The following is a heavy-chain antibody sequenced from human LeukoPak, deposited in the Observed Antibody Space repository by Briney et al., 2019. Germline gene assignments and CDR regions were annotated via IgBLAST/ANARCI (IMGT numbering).Heavy chain of an antibody. D-gene: IGHD6-13*01. CDR3: ARVSAAAGTHRPLDY. CDR2: ISSSGSTI. J-gene: IGHJ4*02. Sequence: QPGGSLRLSCAASGFTFSSYEMNWVRQAPGKGLEWVSYISSSGSTIYYADSVKGRFTISRDNAKNSLYLQMNSLRAEDTAVYYCARVSAAAGTHRPLDYWGQGTLVTVSS. CDR1: GFTFSSYE. V-gene: IGHV3-48*03.